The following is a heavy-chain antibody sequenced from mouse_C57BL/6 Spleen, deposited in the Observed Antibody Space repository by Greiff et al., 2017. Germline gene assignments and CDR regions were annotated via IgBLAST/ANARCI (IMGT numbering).Heavy chain of an antibody. V-gene: IGHV5-9-1*02. CDR3: TRETGTEGYYFDD. D-gene: IGHD4-1*01. J-gene: IGHJ2*01. CDR2: ISSGGDYI. Sequence: DVLLVESGEGLVKPGASLKLSCAASGFTFSSYAMSWVRQTPGQRLEWVAYISSGGDYIYYADTVKGRFTISRDNARNTLYLQMSSLKSEDTAMYYCTRETGTEGYYFDDWGQGTTLTVSS. CDR1: GFTFSSYA.